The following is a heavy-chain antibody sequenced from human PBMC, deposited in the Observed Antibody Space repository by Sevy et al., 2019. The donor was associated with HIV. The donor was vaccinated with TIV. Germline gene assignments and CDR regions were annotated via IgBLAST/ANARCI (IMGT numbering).Heavy chain of an antibody. D-gene: IGHD2-21*02. CDR3: AKVINRGCDRVNCYSYYYYFYGLDV. CDR2: ISWNSRNI. Sequence: GGSLRLSCAASGFPFNDHAMHWVRQVPGKGLEWVSGISWNSRNIGYADSVKGRFTISRDNARHFVYLEMNSLRPEDTAFYYCAKVINRGCDRVNCYSYYYYFYGLDVWGQGTTVTVSS. V-gene: IGHV3-9*01. J-gene: IGHJ6*02. CDR1: GFPFNDHA.